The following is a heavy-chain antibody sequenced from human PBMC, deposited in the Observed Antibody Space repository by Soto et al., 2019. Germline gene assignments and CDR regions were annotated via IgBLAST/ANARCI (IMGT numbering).Heavy chain of an antibody. CDR2: ISAYNGNT. D-gene: IGHD2-2*01. V-gene: IGHV1-18*01. CDR3: ARGPQYCSSTSCYEDY. CDR1: GYTFTSYG. J-gene: IGHJ4*02. Sequence: ASVKVSCKASGYTFTSYGISWVRQAPGQGLEWMGWISAYNGNTNYAQKLRGRVTMTTDTSTSTAYMELRSLRSDDTAVYYCARGPQYCSSTSCYEDYWGQGTLVTVSS.